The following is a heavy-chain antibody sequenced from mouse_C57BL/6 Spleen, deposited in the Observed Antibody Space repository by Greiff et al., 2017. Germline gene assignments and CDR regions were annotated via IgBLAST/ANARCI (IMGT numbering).Heavy chain of an antibody. CDR2: ISSGSSTI. CDR1: GFTFSDYG. D-gene: IGHD2-3*01. Sequence: EVQRVESGGGLVKPGGSLKLSCAASGFTFSDYGMHWVRQAPEKGLEWVAYISSGSSTIYYADTVKGRFTISRDNAKNTLFLQRTSLRSEDTAMYYCARGLGGYYDYWGKGTTLTVSS. V-gene: IGHV5-17*01. J-gene: IGHJ2*01. CDR3: ARGLGGYYDY.